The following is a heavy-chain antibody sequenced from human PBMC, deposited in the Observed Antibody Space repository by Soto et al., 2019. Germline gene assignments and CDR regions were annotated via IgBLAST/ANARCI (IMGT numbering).Heavy chain of an antibody. V-gene: IGHV1-46*01. CDR3: ARDYAPVAGTHYDGMDV. D-gene: IGHD6-19*01. Sequence: QVQLVQSGAEVKKPGASVKVSCKASGYTFTSYYMHWVRQAPGQGLECMGIINPSGGSTSYAQKFRGRVTMTRDTSTSTVYMELSRLRSEDTAVYYCARDYAPVAGTHYDGMDVWGQGTTVPVSS. CDR2: INPSGGST. CDR1: GYTFTSYY. J-gene: IGHJ6*02.